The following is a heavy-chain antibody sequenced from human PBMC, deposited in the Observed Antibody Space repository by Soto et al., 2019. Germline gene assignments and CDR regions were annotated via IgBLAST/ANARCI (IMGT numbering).Heavy chain of an antibody. Sequence: PSETLSLTCAVSGGSISSGGYSWSWIRQPPGKGLEWIGYTYHSGSTYYNPSLKSRVTISVDRSKNQCSLKLSSVTAADTAVYYCARDYSGLEGNSNWFDPWGQGTLVTVSS. CDR3: ARDYSGLEGNSNWFDP. CDR1: GGSISSGGYS. V-gene: IGHV4-30-2*01. CDR2: TYHSGST. J-gene: IGHJ5*02. D-gene: IGHD1-1*01.